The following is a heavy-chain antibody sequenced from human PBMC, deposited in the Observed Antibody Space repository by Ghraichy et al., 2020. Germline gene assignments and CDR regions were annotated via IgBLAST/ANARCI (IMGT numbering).Heavy chain of an antibody. J-gene: IGHJ4*02. CDR2: IKSKTDGKTDGGTT. Sequence: GGSLRLSCAASGFTFSHAWISWVRQAPGKGLEWVGRIKSKTDGKTDGGTTDYAAPVKGRFIISRDDSKNTLYLQMNSLKTEDTAVYYCTTRLTMLRGVQLPNWYWGQGTLVTVSS. D-gene: IGHD3-10*01. CDR3: TTRLTMLRGVQLPNWY. CDR1: GFTFSHAW. V-gene: IGHV3-15*01.